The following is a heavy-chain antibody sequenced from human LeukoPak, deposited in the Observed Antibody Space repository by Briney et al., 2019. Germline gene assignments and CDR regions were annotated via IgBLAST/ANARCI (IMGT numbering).Heavy chain of an antibody. CDR2: IYTSGST. CDR3: ARHSSNSGSYYDRWFDP. J-gene: IGHJ5*02. CDR1: GGSISSYY. D-gene: IGHD1-26*01. V-gene: IGHV4-4*09. Sequence: SETLSLTCTVSGGSISSYYWNWIRQPPGKGLEWVGYIYTSGSTNYNPSLKSRVTISVDTSRNQFSLKLSSVTAADTAVYYCARHSSNSGSYYDRWFDPWGQGTLVTVSS.